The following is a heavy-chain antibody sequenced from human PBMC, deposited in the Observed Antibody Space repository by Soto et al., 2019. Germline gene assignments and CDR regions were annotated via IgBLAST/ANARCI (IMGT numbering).Heavy chain of an antibody. D-gene: IGHD2-2*01. CDR2: ISPYSGHK. CDR1: GYTFTTFG. J-gene: IGHJ4*02. Sequence: QVQLVQSGTEVQKPGASVKVSCKASGYTFTTFGIPWVRQAPGQGLEWMGWISPYSGHKNSAQKRQGRVTMTTDTPTSTAYMELGSLRSDDTAVYYCARDSLPSASYAGEYFDYWGQGTLVTVSS. CDR3: ARDSLPSASYAGEYFDY. V-gene: IGHV1-18*01.